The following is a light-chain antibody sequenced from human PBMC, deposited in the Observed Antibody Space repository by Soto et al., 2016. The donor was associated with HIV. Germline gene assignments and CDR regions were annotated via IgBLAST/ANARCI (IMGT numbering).Light chain of an antibody. CDR2: DDS. CDR3: QVWDGSDHYV. V-gene: IGLV3-21*01. Sequence: SYELTQPPSVSVAPGKTARITCGGNNIGTRSVHWYQQKAGQAPVLVVYDDSDRPSGIPERFSGSNSGNTATLNISRVEAGDEADYFCQVWDGSDHYVFGTGTKVTVL. J-gene: IGLJ1*01. CDR1: NIGTRS.